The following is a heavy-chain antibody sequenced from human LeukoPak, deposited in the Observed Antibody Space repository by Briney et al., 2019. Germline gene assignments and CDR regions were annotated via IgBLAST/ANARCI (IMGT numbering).Heavy chain of an antibody. CDR1: GGSISSYY. J-gene: IGHJ4*02. CDR3: ATIAVAGTGTTFDY. V-gene: IGHV4-59*01. D-gene: IGHD6-19*01. CDR2: IYYSGST. Sequence: PSETLSLTCTVSGGSISSYYWSWIRQPPGKGLKWIGYIYYSGSTNYNPSLKSRVTISVDTSKNQFSLKLSSVTAADTAVYYCATIAVAGTGTTFDYWGQGTLVTVSS.